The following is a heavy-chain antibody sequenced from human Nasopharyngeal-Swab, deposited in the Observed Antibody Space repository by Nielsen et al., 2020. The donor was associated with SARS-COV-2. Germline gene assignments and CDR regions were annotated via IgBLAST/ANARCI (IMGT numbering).Heavy chain of an antibody. CDR2: ISGSGGST. CDR1: GFTFSSYA. D-gene: IGHD7-27*01. Sequence: GESLKISCAASGFTFSSYAMSWVRQAPGKGLEWVSAISGSGGSTYYADSVKGRFTISRDNSKNTLYLQMNGLRAEDTAVYYCAKDAVTGEVDYWGQGTLVTVSS. CDR3: AKDAVTGEVDY. J-gene: IGHJ4*02. V-gene: IGHV3-23*01.